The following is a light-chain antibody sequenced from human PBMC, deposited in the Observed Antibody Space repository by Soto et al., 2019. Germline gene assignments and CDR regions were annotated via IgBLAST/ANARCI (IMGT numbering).Light chain of an antibody. J-gene: IGLJ2*01. CDR1: SSDVGGYNY. CDR2: DVS. Sequence: QSALTQPASVSGSPGQSITISCTGTSSDVGGYNYVSWYQQHPGKAPKLMIYDVSNRPGGVSNRFSGSKSGNTASRTISRLQAEDEADYYCSSYTSSSTLVFGGGTKLTVL. CDR3: SSYTSSSTLV. V-gene: IGLV2-14*01.